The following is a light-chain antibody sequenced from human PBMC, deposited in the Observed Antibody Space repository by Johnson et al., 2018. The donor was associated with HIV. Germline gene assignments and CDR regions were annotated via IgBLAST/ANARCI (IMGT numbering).Light chain of an antibody. Sequence: QSVLTQPPSVSAAPGQKVTISCSGSSSNIGNNYVSWYQQLPGTAPKLLIYVNNTRPSVIPDRCSGSNSGTSATLGITGLQLGDEADYYCGTWDSRLRSEVFGTGTKVTVL. V-gene: IGLV1-51*01. CDR3: GTWDSRLRSEV. CDR2: VNN. J-gene: IGLJ1*01. CDR1: SSNIGNNY.